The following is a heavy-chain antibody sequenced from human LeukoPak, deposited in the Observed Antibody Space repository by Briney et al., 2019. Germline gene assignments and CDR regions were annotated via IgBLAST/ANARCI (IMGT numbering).Heavy chain of an antibody. V-gene: IGHV3-30*02. D-gene: IGHD3-10*01. CDR1: GLTFSSYG. J-gene: IGHJ4*02. CDR2: IRSDGSIK. CDR3: ARSTGVALDY. Sequence: GGSLRLSCAASGLTFSSYGMHWVRQAPGKGLEWVAFIRSDGSIKYSADSVKGRFTISRDNSKNTLYLQMNSLRAEDTAVYYCARSTGVALDYWGQGTLVTVSS.